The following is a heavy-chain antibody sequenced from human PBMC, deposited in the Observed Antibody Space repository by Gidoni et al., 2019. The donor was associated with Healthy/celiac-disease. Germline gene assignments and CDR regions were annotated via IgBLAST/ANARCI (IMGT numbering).Heavy chain of an antibody. CDR1: GYRFTSYW. J-gene: IGHJ4*02. Sequence: EVQLVQSGAEVKKPGESLKISCKGSGYRFTSYWIGWVRQMLGKGLEWMGIIYPGDSDTRYSPSFQGQVTISADKSISTAYLQWSSLKASDTAMYYWARLPAGTWGPDDFDYWGQGTLVTVSS. V-gene: IGHV5-51*01. CDR3: ARLPAGTWGPDDFDY. D-gene: IGHD6-19*01. CDR2: IYPGDSDT.